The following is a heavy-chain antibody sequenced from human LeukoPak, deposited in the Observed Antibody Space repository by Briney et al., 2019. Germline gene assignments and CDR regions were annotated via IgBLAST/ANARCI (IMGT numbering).Heavy chain of an antibody. V-gene: IGHV3-48*03. D-gene: IGHD3-22*01. CDR2: ISSSGSTI. CDR3: ARDFLPGYYDSSGSTY. J-gene: IGHJ4*02. Sequence: GGSLRLSCAASGFTFSSYEMNWVRQAPGKGLEWVSCISSSGSTIYYADSVKGRFTISRDNAKNSLYLQMNSLRAEDTAVYYCARDFLPGYYDSSGSTYWGQGTLVTVSS. CDR1: GFTFSSYE.